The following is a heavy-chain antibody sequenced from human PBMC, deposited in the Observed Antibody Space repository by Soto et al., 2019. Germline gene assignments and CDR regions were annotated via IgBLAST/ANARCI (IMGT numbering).Heavy chain of an antibody. J-gene: IGHJ6*02. CDR1: GFTFKTFA. Sequence: PGGSLRLSCAASGFTFKTFAIHWVRQSPGKGREWVAVISNDGSIKYFLDSVKGRFTISRDNSNNTLSLQMDSLRAEDTAVYYCARDKKPFNWSPSILKSYYYGMDVWGQGTTVTVSS. V-gene: IGHV3-30-3*01. CDR3: ARDKKPFNWSPSILKSYYYGMDV. CDR2: ISNDGSIK. D-gene: IGHD1-1*01.